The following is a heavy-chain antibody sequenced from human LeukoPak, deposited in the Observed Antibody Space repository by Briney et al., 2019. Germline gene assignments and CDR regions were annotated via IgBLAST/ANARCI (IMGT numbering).Heavy chain of an antibody. CDR1: GFTFSSYW. Sequence: GGSLRLSCAASGFTFSSYWMRWLHQAPGKGLVWAANIKQDGSEKYYVDYVKGRFTISRDNAKNSLYLQMNSLRAEDTAVYYCARGLGSYDFWGQGTLITVSS. CDR3: ARGLGSYDF. D-gene: IGHD5-18*01. J-gene: IGHJ4*02. CDR2: IKQDGSEK. V-gene: IGHV3-7*01.